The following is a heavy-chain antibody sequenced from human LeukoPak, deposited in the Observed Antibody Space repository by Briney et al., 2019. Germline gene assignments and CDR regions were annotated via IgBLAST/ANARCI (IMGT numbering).Heavy chain of an antibody. D-gene: IGHD4-17*01. CDR2: IYYSGST. CDR1: GGSISRYY. CDR3: ARGAGGDYPFDY. Sequence: PSETLSLTCTASGGSISRYYWSWIRQPPGKGLEWIGYIYYSGSTNYNPSLKSRVTISVDTSENQFFLKLNSVTAADTAVYYCARGAGGDYPFDYWGQGSLVTV. V-gene: IGHV4-59*01. J-gene: IGHJ4*02.